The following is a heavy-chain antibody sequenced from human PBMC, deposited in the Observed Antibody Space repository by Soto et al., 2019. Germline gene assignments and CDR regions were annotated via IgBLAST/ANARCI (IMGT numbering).Heavy chain of an antibody. CDR1: GYTFTNYD. CDR2: MTPNSGNT. CDR3: AGDTYELADFDF. J-gene: IGHJ4*02. V-gene: IGHV1-8*01. D-gene: IGHD5-18*01. Sequence: QVQLVQSGAEVKKPGASVKVSCKASGYTFTNYDINWVRQATGQGLEWLGWMTPNSGNTGYAPKFQGRVTMTRDTSKNTAYMDLSSLKCEDTAVNCCAGDTYELADFDFWGQGTLVTVSS.